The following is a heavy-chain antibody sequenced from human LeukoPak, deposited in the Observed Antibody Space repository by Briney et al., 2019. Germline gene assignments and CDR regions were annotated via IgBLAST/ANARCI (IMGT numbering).Heavy chain of an antibody. V-gene: IGHV4-59*01. CDR3: ARGSWIFGVVIFDY. CDR2: IYYSGST. J-gene: IGHJ4*02. CDR1: GGSISSYY. Sequence: SETLSLTCTVSGGSISSYYWSWIRRPPGKGLEWIGYIYYSGSTNYNPSLKSRVTISVDTSKNQFSLKLSSVTAADTAVYYCARGSWIFGVVIFDYWGQGTLVTVSS. D-gene: IGHD3-3*01.